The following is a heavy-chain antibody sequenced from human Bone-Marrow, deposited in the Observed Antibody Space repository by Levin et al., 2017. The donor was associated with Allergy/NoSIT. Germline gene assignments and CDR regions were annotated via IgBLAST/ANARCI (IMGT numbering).Heavy chain of an antibody. CDR1: GGSISSGGYY. CDR2: IYYSGST. J-gene: IGHJ4*02. CDR3: ARARDILTGSNIYYFDY. V-gene: IGHV4-31*03. Sequence: SQTLSLTCTVPGGSISSGGYYWSWIRQHPGKGLEWIGYIYYSGSTYYNPSLKSRVTISVDTSKNQFSLKLSSVTAADTAVYDCARARDILTGSNIYYFDYWGQGTLVTVSS. D-gene: IGHD3-9*01.